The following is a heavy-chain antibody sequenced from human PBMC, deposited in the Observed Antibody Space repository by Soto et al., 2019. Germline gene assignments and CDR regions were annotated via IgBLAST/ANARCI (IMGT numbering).Heavy chain of an antibody. Sequence: PGGSLRLSCAASGFTVSSNCMSGVRQAPGKGLEWVSVIYSGGSTYYADSVKGRFTISRDNSKNTLYLQMNSLRAEDTAVYYCARGVAVAGYAFDIWGQGTMVTVS. J-gene: IGHJ3*02. CDR3: ARGVAVAGYAFDI. V-gene: IGHV3-53*01. CDR1: GFTVSSNC. D-gene: IGHD6-19*01. CDR2: IYSGGST.